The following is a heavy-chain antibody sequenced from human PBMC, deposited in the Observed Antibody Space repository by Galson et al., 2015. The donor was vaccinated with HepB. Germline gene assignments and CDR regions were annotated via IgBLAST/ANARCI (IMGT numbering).Heavy chain of an antibody. J-gene: IGHJ4*02. V-gene: IGHV3-23*01. CDR1: GFTFSSYG. CDR3: AREASSFDWLFSPQLDY. Sequence: SLRLSCAPSGFTFSSYGMSWVRQAPGKGLEWVSTISRSGLSTYYADSAKGRFTISRDNSKNTLYLQMNSLRAEDTAVYYCAREASSFDWLFSPQLDYWGQGTLVTVSS. CDR2: ISRSGLST. D-gene: IGHD3-9*01.